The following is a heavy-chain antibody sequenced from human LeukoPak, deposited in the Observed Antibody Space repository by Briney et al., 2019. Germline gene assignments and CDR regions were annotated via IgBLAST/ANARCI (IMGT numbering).Heavy chain of an antibody. D-gene: IGHD3-3*01. V-gene: IGHV3-23*01. CDR3: AKTSLSDPSGHYYYMDV. CDR1: GFSFSRNG. Sequence: GGSLRLSCAASGFSFSRNGMTWVRQAPGKGLEWVSAISGSGGSTYYADSVKGRFTISRDNSQNTVSLQLNNLRIEDTALYYCAKTSLSDPSGHYYYMDVWGKGTTVTVSS. J-gene: IGHJ6*03. CDR2: ISGSGGST.